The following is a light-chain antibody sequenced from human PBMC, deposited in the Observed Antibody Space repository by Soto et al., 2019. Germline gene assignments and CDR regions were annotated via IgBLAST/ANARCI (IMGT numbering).Light chain of an antibody. CDR1: QSVSSY. CDR2: DAS. Sequence: EIVLTQSPATLSLSPGERATLSCRASQSVSSYLAWYQQKPGQAPRLLIYDASNRATGIPARFSGSGSETDVALTSSSREPEDFGVYYCQQRSNWPPLTFGGGTKVEIK. CDR3: QQRSNWPPLT. V-gene: IGKV3-11*01. J-gene: IGKJ4*01.